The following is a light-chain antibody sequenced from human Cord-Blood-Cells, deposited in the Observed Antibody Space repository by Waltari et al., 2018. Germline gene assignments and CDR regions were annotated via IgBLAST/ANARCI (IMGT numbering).Light chain of an antibody. V-gene: IGKV3-11*01. J-gene: IGKJ4*01. Sequence: EIVLTQSPPTLSLSPGERAPLPCSASQSVSTYVAWYHPKPGQAPRLLISDASNRATGIPARFSGSGSGTDFTLTISSLEPEDFAVYYCQQRSNWPLLTFGGGTKVEIK. CDR1: QSVSTY. CDR3: QQRSNWPLLT. CDR2: DAS.